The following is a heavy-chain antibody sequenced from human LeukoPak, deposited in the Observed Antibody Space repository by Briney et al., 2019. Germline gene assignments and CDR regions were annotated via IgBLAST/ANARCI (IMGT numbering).Heavy chain of an antibody. CDR3: ATSDTVSTYNWFDP. CDR2: IRYSGST. V-gene: IGHV4-39*01. J-gene: IGHJ5*02. Sequence: SETLSLTCNVSGGSISSNTYFWGWIRRPPGKGLEWIGSIRYSGSTYYNPSLKSRVTISVDTSKNQFSLNLSSLTAADIAVYYCATSDTVSTYNWFDPWGQGTLVTVS. CDR1: GGSISSNTYF. D-gene: IGHD5/OR15-5a*01.